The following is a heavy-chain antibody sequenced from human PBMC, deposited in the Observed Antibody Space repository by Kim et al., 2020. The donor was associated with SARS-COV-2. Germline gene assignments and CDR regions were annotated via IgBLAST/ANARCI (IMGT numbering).Heavy chain of an antibody. Sequence: GGSLRLSCAASGFTFSSYWMHWVRQAPGKGLVWVSRINSDGSSTSYADSVKGRFTISRDNAKNTLYLQMNSLRAEDTAVYYCARFRAVTYPDYYYGMDVWGQGTTVTVSS. V-gene: IGHV3-74*01. CDR1: GFTFSSYW. CDR3: ARFRAVTYPDYYYGMDV. CDR2: INSDGSST. D-gene: IGHD4-17*01. J-gene: IGHJ6*02.